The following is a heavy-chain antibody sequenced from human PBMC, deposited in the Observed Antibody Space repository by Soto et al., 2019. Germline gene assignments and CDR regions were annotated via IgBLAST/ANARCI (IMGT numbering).Heavy chain of an antibody. D-gene: IGHD6-13*01. CDR1: GYTFTSYG. CDR2: ISAYNGNT. CDR3: ARDALSSSWRPWYFDL. J-gene: IGHJ2*01. Sequence: GASVKLFCKDSGYTFTSYGISWVRHATGQGLEWMGWISAYNGNTNYAQKLKGRVTMTTDTSTSTDYMERRSLRSDETAVYYCARDALSSSWRPWYFDLWGRGILVTVSS. V-gene: IGHV1-18*04.